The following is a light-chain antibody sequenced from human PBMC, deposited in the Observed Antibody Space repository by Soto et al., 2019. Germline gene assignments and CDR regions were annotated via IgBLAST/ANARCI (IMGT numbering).Light chain of an antibody. CDR1: QNISGW. Sequence: DIQMTQSPSTLSASVGDRVIITCRASQNISGWLAWYRQKPGKAPNLLIYDVSRLESGVPSRIIGSGSGTEFTLTISSLQPDDFAVYYCQQYNIRPWTFGQGTKVEIK. V-gene: IGKV1-5*01. J-gene: IGKJ1*01. CDR2: DVS. CDR3: QQYNIRPWT.